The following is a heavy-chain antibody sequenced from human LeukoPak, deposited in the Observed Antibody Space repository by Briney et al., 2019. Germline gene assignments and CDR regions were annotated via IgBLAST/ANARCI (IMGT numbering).Heavy chain of an antibody. V-gene: IGHV3-9*01. D-gene: IGHD6-13*01. CDR2: ISWNSGSI. Sequence: GGSLRLSCAASGFTFDDYAMHWVRQAPGKGLEWVSGISWNSGSIGCADSVKGRFTISRDNAKNSLYLQMNSLRAEDTALYYCAKDRIAARSGTNYFDYWGQGTLVTVSS. CDR3: AKDRIAARSGTNYFDY. J-gene: IGHJ4*02. CDR1: GFTFDDYA.